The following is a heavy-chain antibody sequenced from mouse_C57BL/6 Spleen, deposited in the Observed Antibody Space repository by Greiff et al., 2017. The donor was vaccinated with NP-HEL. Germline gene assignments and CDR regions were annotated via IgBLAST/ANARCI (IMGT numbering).Heavy chain of an antibody. CDR1: GFTFSDYG. D-gene: IGHD2-5*01. J-gene: IGHJ4*01. Sequence: EVKLMESGGGLVKPGGSLKLSCAASGFTFSDYGMHWVRQAPEKGLEWVAYISSGSSTFYYADTVKGRFTISSDNAKNTLFLQMTSLRSEDTAMYYCARGVAYYSNPYAMDYWGQGTSVTVSS. CDR2: ISSGSSTF. V-gene: IGHV5-17*01. CDR3: ARGVAYYSNPYAMDY.